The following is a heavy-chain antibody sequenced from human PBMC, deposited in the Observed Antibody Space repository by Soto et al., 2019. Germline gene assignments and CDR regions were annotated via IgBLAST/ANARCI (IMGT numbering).Heavy chain of an antibody. Sequence: GGSLRLSCAASGFTFSSYAMHWVRQAPGKGLEWLAVILYDGSNEYYADAVKGRFTISRDNSKSTLYLQMASLRVEDTAVYYCARGDVGAFDLWGQGTMVTVSS. CDR2: ILYDGSNE. V-gene: IGHV3-30-3*01. J-gene: IGHJ3*01. CDR1: GFTFSSYA. CDR3: ARGDVGAFDL. D-gene: IGHD1-26*01.